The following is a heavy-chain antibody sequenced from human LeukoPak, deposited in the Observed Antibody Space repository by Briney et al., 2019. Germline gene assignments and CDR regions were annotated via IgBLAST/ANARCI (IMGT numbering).Heavy chain of an antibody. V-gene: IGHV3-48*01. CDR3: ARGYSRAAFDI. J-gene: IGHJ3*02. D-gene: IGHD2-15*01. CDR1: GFTFSNYL. Sequence: PGGSLRLSCAASGFTFSNYLMNWVRQAPGKGLEWVSFINSTGGTTYYADSVKGRFTVSRDNAKNSLLLQMSSLRVEDTALYFCARGYSRAAFDIWGPGTLITVSS. CDR2: INSTGGTT.